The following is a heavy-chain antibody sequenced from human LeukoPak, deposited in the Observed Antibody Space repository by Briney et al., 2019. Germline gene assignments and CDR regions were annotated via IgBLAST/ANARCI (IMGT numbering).Heavy chain of an antibody. D-gene: IGHD2-15*01. CDR3: AREGYCSGGSCYSRWFDT. CDR1: GGTFTSYA. V-gene: IGHV1-69*13. Sequence: SVTVSFKASGGTFTSYAISWVRQAPGQGLEWMGGIIPIFGTANYAQKFQGRVTITADESTSTAYMELSSLRSEDTAVYYCAREGYCSGGSCYSRWFDTWGQGTLVTVS. CDR2: IIPIFGTA. J-gene: IGHJ5*02.